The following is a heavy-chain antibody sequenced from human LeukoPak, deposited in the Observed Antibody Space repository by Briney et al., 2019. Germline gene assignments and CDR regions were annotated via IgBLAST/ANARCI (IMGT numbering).Heavy chain of an antibody. J-gene: IGHJ1*01. CDR2: INPNSGGT. V-gene: IGHV1-2*02. Sequence: ASVKVSCKASGYTFTGYYIHWVRQAPGQGLEWMGWINPNSGGTKSAQRFQGRVTMSRDTSTSTAYMELSSLRSDDTAFYYCARDYSSGWPEYLQHWGQGTLVTVSS. CDR3: ARDYSSGWPEYLQH. CDR1: GYTFTGYY. D-gene: IGHD6-25*01.